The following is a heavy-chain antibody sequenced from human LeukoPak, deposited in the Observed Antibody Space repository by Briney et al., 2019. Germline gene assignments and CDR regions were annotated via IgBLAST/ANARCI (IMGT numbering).Heavy chain of an antibody. CDR3: AREADSSGYRPFDY. V-gene: IGHV3-21*01. D-gene: IGHD3-22*01. CDR2: ISSSSSYI. Sequence: GGSLRLSCAASGFTFSSYSMNWVRQAPGKGLEWVSSISSSSSYIYYADSVKGRFTISRDNAKNSLYLQMNSLRAEDTAVYYCAREADSSGYRPFDYWGQGTLVTVSS. CDR1: GFTFSSYS. J-gene: IGHJ4*02.